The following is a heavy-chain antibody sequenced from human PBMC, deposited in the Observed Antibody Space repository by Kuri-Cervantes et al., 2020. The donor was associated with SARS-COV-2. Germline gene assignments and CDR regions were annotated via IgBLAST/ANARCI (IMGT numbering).Heavy chain of an antibody. D-gene: IGHD6-13*01. CDR1: GGSISSSSYY. Sequence: SETLSLTCTVSGGSISSSSYYWGWIRQPPGKGLEWIGSIYYSGSTYYNPSLKSRVTISVDTSKNQFSLKLSSVTAADTAVYYCARLEIPHVAAACAYWGQGTLVTVSS. CDR3: ARLEIPHVAAACAY. J-gene: IGHJ4*02. V-gene: IGHV4-39*01. CDR2: IYYSGST.